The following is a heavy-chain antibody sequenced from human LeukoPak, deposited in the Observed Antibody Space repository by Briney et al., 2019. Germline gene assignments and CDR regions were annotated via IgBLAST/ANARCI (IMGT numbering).Heavy chain of an antibody. D-gene: IGHD4-11*01. CDR1: GFTFDDYG. CDR3: ARAPLTTTYYYYYKDV. CDR2: INWNGGST. J-gene: IGHJ6*03. V-gene: IGHV3-20*04. Sequence: PGGSLKLSCAASGFTFDDYGMSWVRQAPGKGLEWVSGINWNGGSTGYADSVKGRFTISRDNAKNSLYLQMNSLRAEDTALYYCARAPLTTTYYYYYKDVWGKGTTVTVSS.